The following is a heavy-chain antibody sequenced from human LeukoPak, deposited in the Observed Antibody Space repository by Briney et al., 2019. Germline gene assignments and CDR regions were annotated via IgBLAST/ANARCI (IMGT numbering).Heavy chain of an antibody. D-gene: IGHD6-13*01. V-gene: IGHV3-11*01. CDR3: ATRAAAGTSDAFDI. J-gene: IGHJ3*02. Sequence: PGGSLRLSCAASGFTFSDYYMSWIRPAPGKGLEWVSYISSSGSTIYYADSVKGRFTISRDNAKNSLYLQMNSLRAEDTAVYYCATRAAAGTSDAFDIWGQGTMVTVSS. CDR1: GFTFSDYY. CDR2: ISSSGSTI.